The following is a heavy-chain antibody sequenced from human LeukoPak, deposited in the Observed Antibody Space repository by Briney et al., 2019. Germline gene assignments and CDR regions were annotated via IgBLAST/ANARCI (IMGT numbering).Heavy chain of an antibody. CDR3: ARSLLLRFFNWFDP. Sequence: GASVKVSCKASGYTFTSYAMHWVRQAPGQRLEWMGWINAGNGNTKYSQKFQGRVTITRDTSASTAYMELSSLRSEDTAVYYCARSLLLRFFNWFDPWGQGTLVTVSS. D-gene: IGHD3-3*01. V-gene: IGHV1-3*01. CDR1: GYTFTSYA. J-gene: IGHJ5*02. CDR2: INAGNGNT.